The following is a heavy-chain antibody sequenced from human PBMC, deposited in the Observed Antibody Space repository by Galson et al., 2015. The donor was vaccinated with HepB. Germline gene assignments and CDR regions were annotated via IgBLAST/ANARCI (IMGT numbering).Heavy chain of an antibody. CDR2: IYLGDSDT. V-gene: IGHV5-51*01. Sequence: QSGAEVKKPGESLKISCKGSGSSFTSYWIGWVRQMPGKGLEWMGIIYLGDSDTRYSPSFQGQVTISADKSISTAYLQWSSLKASDTAMYYCARGATIYPTYYYYGMDVWGQGTTVTVSS. J-gene: IGHJ6*02. D-gene: IGHD5-12*01. CDR3: ARGATIYPTYYYYGMDV. CDR1: GSSFTSYW.